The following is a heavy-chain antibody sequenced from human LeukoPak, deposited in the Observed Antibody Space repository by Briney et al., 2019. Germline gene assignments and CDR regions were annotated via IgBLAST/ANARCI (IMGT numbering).Heavy chain of an antibody. Sequence: SVKVSCKASGGTFSSYAISWVRQAPGQGLEWMGGIIPVFGTSNYAQKFRGRVTITADESTRTAYMELSSLRSEDTAVYYCARVTGGRYCSTTSCYMRGWFDPWGQGTLVTVSS. V-gene: IGHV1-69*13. D-gene: IGHD2-2*02. CDR2: IIPVFGTS. CDR1: GGTFSSYA. J-gene: IGHJ5*02. CDR3: ARVTGGRYCSTTSCYMRGWFDP.